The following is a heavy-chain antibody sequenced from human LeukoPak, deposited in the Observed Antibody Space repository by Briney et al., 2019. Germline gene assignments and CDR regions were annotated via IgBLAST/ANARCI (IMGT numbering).Heavy chain of an antibody. Sequence: PSETLSLTCTVSGGSVSSGSYYWSWIRQPPGKGLEWIGYIYYSGSTNYNPSLKSRVTISVDTSKNQFSLKLSSVTAADTAVYYCARMDRYYYDSSGLIWAFDIWGQGTMVTVSS. CDR2: IYYSGST. J-gene: IGHJ3*02. CDR3: ARMDRYYYDSSGLIWAFDI. CDR1: GGSVSSGSYY. D-gene: IGHD3-22*01. V-gene: IGHV4-61*01.